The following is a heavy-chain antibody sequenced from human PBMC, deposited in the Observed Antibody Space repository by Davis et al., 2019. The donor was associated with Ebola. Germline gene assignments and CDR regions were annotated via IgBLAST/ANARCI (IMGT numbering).Heavy chain of an antibody. J-gene: IGHJ4*02. V-gene: IGHV4-59*02. CDR2: VYFTGST. Sequence: SETLSLTCAVSGGSVSGYYWSWVRQPPGKGLEWIGYVYFTGSTNYNPSLQSRVTISVDTSKNQFSLNLRSVTAADTALYYCARGLGSGWDLFDLWGRGTLVAVSS. CDR1: GGSVSGYY. D-gene: IGHD6-19*01. CDR3: ARGLGSGWDLFDL.